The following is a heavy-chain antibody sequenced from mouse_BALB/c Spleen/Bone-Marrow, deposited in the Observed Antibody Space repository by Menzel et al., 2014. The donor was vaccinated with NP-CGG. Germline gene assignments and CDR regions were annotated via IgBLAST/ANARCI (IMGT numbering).Heavy chain of an antibody. D-gene: IGHD2-3*01. CDR2: INSNGGST. V-gene: IGHV5-6-3*01. J-gene: IGHJ4*01. Sequence: QTPDKRLELVATINSNGGSTYYPDSVKGRFTISRDNAKNTLYLQMSSLKSEDTAMYYCARDGYYVFYAMDYWGQGTSVTVSS. CDR3: ARDGYYVFYAMDY.